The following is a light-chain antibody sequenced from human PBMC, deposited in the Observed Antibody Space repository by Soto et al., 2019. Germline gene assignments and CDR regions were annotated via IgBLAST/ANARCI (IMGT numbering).Light chain of an antibody. CDR3: QSADSSGNYF. J-gene: IGLJ7*01. CDR2: KDS. Sequence: SYELTQPPSVSVSPGQTARITCSGDALAKQYAYWYQQKPGQAPILVIYKDSERPSGIPERFSGSSSGTTVTLTISGVQAEDEADYYCQSADSSGNYFFGSGTQLTVL. CDR1: ALAKQY. V-gene: IGLV3-25*03.